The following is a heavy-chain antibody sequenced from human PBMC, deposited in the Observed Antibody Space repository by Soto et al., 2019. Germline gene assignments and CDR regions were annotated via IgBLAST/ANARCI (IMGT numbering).Heavy chain of an antibody. V-gene: IGHV3-15*01. CDR3: TTDKHAFWSGYYSFDY. J-gene: IGHJ4*02. Sequence: GGSLRLSCAASGFAFSNAWMSWVRQAPGKGLEWVGRIKSKTDGGTTDYAAPVKGRFTISRDDSKNTLYLQMNSLKTEDTAVYYCTTDKHAFWSGYYSFDYWGQGTLVTVSS. CDR1: GFAFSNAW. CDR2: IKSKTDGGTT. D-gene: IGHD3-3*01.